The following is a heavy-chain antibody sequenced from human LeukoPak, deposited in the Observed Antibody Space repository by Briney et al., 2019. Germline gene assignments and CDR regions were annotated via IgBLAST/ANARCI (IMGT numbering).Heavy chain of an antibody. Sequence: GASVKVSCKVSGSTLTELSIHWWRQPPGKGLGGMGGFDPEDGETIYAQKFQGRVTMTEDTSTDTSYMELSSLRSEDTAVYYCATDRWAGGAFDYWGQGTLVTVSS. CDR1: GSTLTELS. J-gene: IGHJ4*02. CDR2: FDPEDGET. CDR3: ATDRWAGGAFDY. V-gene: IGHV1-24*01. D-gene: IGHD3-10*01.